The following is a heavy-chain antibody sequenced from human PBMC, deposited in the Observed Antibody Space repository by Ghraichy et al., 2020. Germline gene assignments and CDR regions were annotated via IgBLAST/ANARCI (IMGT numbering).Heavy chain of an antibody. V-gene: IGHV3-74*01. CDR3: ARAPDSSGYYPNQPYDY. CDR1: GFTFSSYW. Sequence: SCAASGFTFSSYWMHWVRQAPGKGLVWVSRINSDGSSTSYADSVKGRFTISRDNAKNTLYLQMNSLRAEDTAVYYCARAPDSSGYYPNQPYDYWGQGTLVTVSS. CDR2: INSDGSST. D-gene: IGHD3-22*01. J-gene: IGHJ4*02.